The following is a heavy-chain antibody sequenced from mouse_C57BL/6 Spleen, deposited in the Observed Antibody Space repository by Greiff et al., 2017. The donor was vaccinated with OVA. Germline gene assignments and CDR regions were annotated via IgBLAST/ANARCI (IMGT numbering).Heavy chain of an antibody. Sequence: EVKLMESGLGLVKPSQSLSLTCSVTGYSITSGYYWNWIRQFPGNKLEWMGYISYDGSNNYNPSLKNRISITRDTSKNQFFLKLNSVTTEDTATYYCAREDYWGQGTTLTVSS. CDR2: ISYDGSN. V-gene: IGHV3-6*01. CDR1: GYSITSGYY. CDR3: AREDY. J-gene: IGHJ2*01.